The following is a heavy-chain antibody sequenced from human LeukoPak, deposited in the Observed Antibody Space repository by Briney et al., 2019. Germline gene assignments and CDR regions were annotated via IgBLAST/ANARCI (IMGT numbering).Heavy chain of an antibody. J-gene: IGHJ4*02. D-gene: IGHD6-13*01. Sequence: ASVKVSCKASGYTFTSYYMHWVRQAPGQGLEWMGIINPSGGSTSYAQKFQGRVTITRDTSASTAYMELSSLRSEDMAVYYCARALLAAAGTGFDYWGQGTLVTVSS. CDR1: GYTFTSYY. CDR3: ARALLAAAGTGFDY. CDR2: INPSGGST. V-gene: IGHV1-46*01.